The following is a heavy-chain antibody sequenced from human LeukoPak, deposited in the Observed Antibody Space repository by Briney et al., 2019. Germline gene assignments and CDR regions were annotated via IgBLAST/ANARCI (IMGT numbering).Heavy chain of an antibody. CDR1: GFTFRSYW. CDR2: IKQDESEK. CDR3: AKDSAELRYFDWLLPPLDY. J-gene: IGHJ4*02. V-gene: IGHV3-7*01. Sequence: GGSLRLSCAASGFTFRSYWMSWVRQAPGKGLEWVANIKQDESEKYYVDSVKGRFTIPRDNAKNSLFLQMNSLRAEDTAVYFCAKDSAELRYFDWLLPPLDYWGQGTLVTVSS. D-gene: IGHD3-9*01.